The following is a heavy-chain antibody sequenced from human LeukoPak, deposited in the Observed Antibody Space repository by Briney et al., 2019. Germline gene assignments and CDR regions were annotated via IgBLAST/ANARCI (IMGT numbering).Heavy chain of an antibody. CDR3: ARGLASSSWYGAFDI. D-gene: IGHD6-13*01. J-gene: IGHJ3*02. CDR2: ISAYNGNT. V-gene: IGHV1-18*01. Sequence: ASVKVSCKASGYTFTSYGISWVRQAPGQGLEWMGWISAYNGNTNYAQKLQGRVTMTTDTSTSTAYMELRSLRSDDTAVCYCARGLASSSWYGAFDIWGQGTMVTVSS. CDR1: GYTFTSYG.